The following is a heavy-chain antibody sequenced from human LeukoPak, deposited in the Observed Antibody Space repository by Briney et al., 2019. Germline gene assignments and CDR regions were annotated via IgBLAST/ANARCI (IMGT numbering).Heavy chain of an antibody. D-gene: IGHD3-3*01. CDR2: ISSRGST. CDR1: GDSISNGHYY. CDR3: ARLNPLEHLFSFYFDS. V-gene: IGHV4-39*01. J-gene: IGHJ4*02. Sequence: SETLSLTCSVSGDSISNGHYYWGWIRQPPGKGLEWLATISSRGSTFYNPSLKSRVTISVDTSKNQISLNLSSVTASDTSLYYCARLNPLEHLFSFYFDSWGQGILATASS.